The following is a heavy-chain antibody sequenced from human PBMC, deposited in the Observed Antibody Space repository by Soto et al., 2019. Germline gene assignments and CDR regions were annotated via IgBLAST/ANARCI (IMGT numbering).Heavy chain of an antibody. Sequence: EVQLVAAGGGVVQPGGGLRLSCAGSGFTFSNYWMHWVRQAPEKGLVWVSTINPDGTTTQYADSVEGRFTVTRDNAKNTLYWTMSSLRAEETVVYCCAMDLSWGQYDYWGHRNLVTVSS. CDR2: INPDGTTT. D-gene: IGHD3-16*01. CDR3: AMDLSWGQYDY. V-gene: IGHV3-74*03. CDR1: GFTFSNYW. J-gene: IGHJ4*01.